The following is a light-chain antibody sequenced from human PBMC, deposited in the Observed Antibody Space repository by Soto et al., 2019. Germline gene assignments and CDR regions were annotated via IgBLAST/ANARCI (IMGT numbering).Light chain of an antibody. CDR3: HQYGSLPLT. CDR2: GTS. V-gene: IGKV3-20*01. CDR1: QTISTMN. Sequence: EIVLTQSPGTLSLSPGERATLSCRASQTISTMNLAWYQQKPGQAPRLLIYGTSNRATCIPDRFRGSGSGTDFTLIISRLEPEDFVVYYCHQYGSLPLTFGGGAKVEIK. J-gene: IGKJ4*01.